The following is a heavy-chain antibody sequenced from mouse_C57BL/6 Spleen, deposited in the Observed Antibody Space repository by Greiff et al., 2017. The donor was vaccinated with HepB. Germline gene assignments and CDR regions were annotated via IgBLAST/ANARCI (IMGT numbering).Heavy chain of an antibody. CDR3: TREVYYDYGRYFDY. CDR2: ISSGGDYI. D-gene: IGHD2-4*01. V-gene: IGHV5-9-1*02. J-gene: IGHJ2*01. Sequence: EVMLVESGEGLVKPGGSLKLSCAASGFTFSSYAMSWVRQTPEKRLEWVAYISSGGDYIYYADTVKGRFTISRDNARNTLYLQMSSLKSEDTAMYYCTREVYYDYGRYFDYWGQGTTLTVSS. CDR1: GFTFSSYA.